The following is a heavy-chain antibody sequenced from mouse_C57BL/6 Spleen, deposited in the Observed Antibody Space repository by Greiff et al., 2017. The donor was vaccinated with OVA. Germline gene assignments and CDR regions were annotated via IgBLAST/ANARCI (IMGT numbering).Heavy chain of an antibody. CDR3: VRGGAYYGLDY. Sequence: EVMLVESGGGLVQPKGSLKLSCAASGFSFNTYAMNWVRQAPGKGLEWVARIRSKSNNYATYYADSVKDRFTISRDDSESMLYLQMNNLKTEDTAMYYCVRGGAYYGLDYWGQGTTLTVSS. CDR2: IRSKSNNYAT. V-gene: IGHV10-1*01. D-gene: IGHD2-10*01. J-gene: IGHJ2*01. CDR1: GFSFNTYA.